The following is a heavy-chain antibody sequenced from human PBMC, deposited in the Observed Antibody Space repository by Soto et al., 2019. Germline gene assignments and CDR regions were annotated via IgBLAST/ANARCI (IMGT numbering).Heavy chain of an antibody. D-gene: IGHD5-12*01. J-gene: IGHJ6*03. CDR1: GYTFTSYA. V-gene: IGHV1-3*01. Sequence: GASVKVSYKASGYTFTSYAMHWVRQAPGQRLEWMGWINAGNGNTKYSQKFQGRVTITRDTSASTAYMELSSLRSEDTAVYYCARGFGYSGYDLVGYYYYYMDVWGKGTTVTVSS. CDR3: ARGFGYSGYDLVGYYYYYMDV. CDR2: INAGNGNT.